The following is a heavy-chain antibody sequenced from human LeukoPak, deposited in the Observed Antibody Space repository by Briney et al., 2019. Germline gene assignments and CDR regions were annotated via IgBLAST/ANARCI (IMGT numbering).Heavy chain of an antibody. V-gene: IGHV3-9*01. CDR3: AKNIAAAGTLFDY. D-gene: IGHD6-13*01. CDR2: ISWNSGSI. J-gene: IGHJ4*02. CDR1: GFTFDDYA. Sequence: GGSLRLSCAASGFTFDDYAMHWVRQAPGKGLEWVSGISWNSGSIGYADSVKGRFTISRDNAKNSLYLQMNSLRAEDTALYYCAKNIAAAGTLFDYWGQGTLVTVSS.